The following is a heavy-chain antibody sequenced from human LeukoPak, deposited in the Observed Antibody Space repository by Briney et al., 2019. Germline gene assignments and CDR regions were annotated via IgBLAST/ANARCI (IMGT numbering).Heavy chain of an antibody. CDR3: ARQIGIAVTGVLDY. J-gene: IGHJ4*02. CDR2: IYYSGST. V-gene: IGHV4-59*08. D-gene: IGHD6-19*01. CDR1: GGSISSYY. Sequence: SETLSLTCTVSGGSISSYYWSWVRQPPGKGLEWMGYIYYSGSTNYNPSLKSRVTITVDTSKNQFSLKLSSVTAADTAVYYCARQIGIAVTGVLDYWGQGTLVTVSS.